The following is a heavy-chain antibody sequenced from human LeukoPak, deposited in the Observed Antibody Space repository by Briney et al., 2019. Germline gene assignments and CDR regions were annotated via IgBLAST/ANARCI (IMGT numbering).Heavy chain of an antibody. D-gene: IGHD6-13*01. CDR3: ARLVIAAAGPGDEAYYYYGMDV. J-gene: IGHJ6*02. CDR1: AGTSSSYA. V-gene: IGHV1-69*04. CDR2: IIPIFGIA. Sequence: ASVKVSCKASAGTSSSYAISWVRQAPGQGLEWMGRIIPIFGIANYAQKFQGRVTITADKSTSTAYMELSSLRSEDTAVYYCARLVIAAAGPGDEAYYYYGMDVWGQGTTVTVSS.